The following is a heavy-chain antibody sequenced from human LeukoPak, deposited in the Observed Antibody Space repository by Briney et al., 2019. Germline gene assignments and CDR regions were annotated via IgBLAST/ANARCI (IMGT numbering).Heavy chain of an antibody. CDR2: ISAGGGST. J-gene: IGHJ4*02. Sequence: GGSLRLSCAASGFTFSSYGMSWVRQAPGKGLEWVSAISAGGGSTYYADSVKGRFTISRDNSKNTLYLQMNSLRAEDTAVYYCAKSGGNVKGYWGQGTLVTVSS. V-gene: IGHV3-23*01. CDR3: AKSGGNVKGY. CDR1: GFTFSSYG. D-gene: IGHD4-23*01.